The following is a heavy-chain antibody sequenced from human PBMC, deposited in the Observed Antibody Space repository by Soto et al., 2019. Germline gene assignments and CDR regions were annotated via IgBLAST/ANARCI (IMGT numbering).Heavy chain of an antibody. Sequence: PSETLSLTCAVYGGSFSGYYWSWIRQPPGKGLEWIGEINHSGSTNYNPSLKSRVTISVDTSKNQFSLKLSSVTAADTAVYYCTRLIKIGINMVRGVPGYFDYWGQGTLVTVSS. CDR1: GGSFSGYY. CDR3: TRLIKIGINMVRGVPGYFDY. J-gene: IGHJ4*02. V-gene: IGHV4-34*01. D-gene: IGHD3-10*01. CDR2: INHSGST.